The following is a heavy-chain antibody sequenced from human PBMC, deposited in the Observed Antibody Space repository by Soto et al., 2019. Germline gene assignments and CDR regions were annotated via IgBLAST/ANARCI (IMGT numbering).Heavy chain of an antibody. J-gene: IGHJ4*02. D-gene: IGHD2-15*01. CDR3: ARIVVVVAAIDY. Sequence: GESLKISCAASGFTFSDYYMSWIRQAPGKGLEWVSYISSSGSTIYYADSVKGRFTISRDNAKNSLYLQMNSLRADDTAVYYCARIVVVVAAIDYWGQGTLVTVSS. CDR1: GFTFSDYY. V-gene: IGHV3-11*01. CDR2: ISSSGSTI.